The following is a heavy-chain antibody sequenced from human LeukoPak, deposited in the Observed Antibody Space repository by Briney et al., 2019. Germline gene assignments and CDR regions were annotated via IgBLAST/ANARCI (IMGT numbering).Heavy chain of an antibody. D-gene: IGHD6-13*01. CDR1: GGTFSSYA. J-gene: IGHJ4*02. Sequence: SVKVSCKASGGTFSSYAISWVRQAPGQGLELMGRIIPIFGTANYAQKFQGRVTITADKSTSTAYMELSSLRSEDTAVYYCAQSGIAAARDYWGQGTLVTVSS. CDR2: IIPIFGTA. CDR3: AQSGIAAARDY. V-gene: IGHV1-69*06.